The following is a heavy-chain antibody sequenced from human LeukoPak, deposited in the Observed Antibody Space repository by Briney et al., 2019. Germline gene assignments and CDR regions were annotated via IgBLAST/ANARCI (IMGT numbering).Heavy chain of an antibody. Sequence: SVKVSCKASGGTLGSYAISWVRQAPGQGLEWMGGIIPIFGTANYAQKFQGRVTITTDESTSTAYMELSSLRSEDTAVYYCARVRVYGDCVSAPGAFDIWGQGTMVTVSS. CDR1: GGTLGSYA. V-gene: IGHV1-69*05. CDR2: IIPIFGTA. CDR3: ARVRVYGDCVSAPGAFDI. J-gene: IGHJ3*02. D-gene: IGHD4-17*01.